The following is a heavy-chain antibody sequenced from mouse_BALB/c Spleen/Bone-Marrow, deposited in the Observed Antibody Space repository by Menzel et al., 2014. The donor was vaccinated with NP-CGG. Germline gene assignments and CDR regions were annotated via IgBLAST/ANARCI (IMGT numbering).Heavy chain of an antibody. V-gene: IGHV5-6*01. J-gene: IGHJ4*01. CDR3: TRRGSTVITTGYPMDY. D-gene: IGHD2-4*01. CDR1: GFTFSNYG. CDR2: INSDGTYT. Sequence: EVMLVESGGDLVKPGGSLKLSCAASGFTFSNYGMSWVRPTPDKRLEWVATINSDGTYTYYPDSVKGRFTISRDNAKNTLYLQMSSLKSEDTAMYYCTRRGSTVITTGYPMDYWGQGTSVTVSS.